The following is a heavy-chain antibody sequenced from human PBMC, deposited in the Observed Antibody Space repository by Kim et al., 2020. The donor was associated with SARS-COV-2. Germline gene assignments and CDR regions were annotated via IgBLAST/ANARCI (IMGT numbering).Heavy chain of an antibody. CDR3: AKERVVPATGDAFDI. J-gene: IGHJ3*02. CDR1: GFTFSLYA. CDR2: IAAGGDST. D-gene: IGHD2-21*02. Sequence: GGSLRLSCTASGFTFSLYAMTWVRHSPGKGLEWVSTIAAGGDSTYYADSVKGRFTISRDNSKNMLYLQMNSLGAEDMAVYHCAKERVVPATGDAFDIWGLGTMVTVSS. V-gene: IGHV3-23*01.